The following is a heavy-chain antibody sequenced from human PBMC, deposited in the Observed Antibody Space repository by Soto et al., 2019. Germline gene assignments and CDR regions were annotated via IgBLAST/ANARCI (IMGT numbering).Heavy chain of an antibody. D-gene: IGHD6-19*01. CDR2: IYHSGST. CDR1: GGSISSSNW. J-gene: IGHJ4*02. Sequence: PSETLSLTCAVSGGSISSSNWWSWVRQPPGKGLEWIGEIYHSGSTNYNPSLKSRVTISVDKSKNQFSLKLSSVTAADTAVYYCASIAVAGTERYYFDYWGQGTLVTV. CDR3: ASIAVAGTERYYFDY. V-gene: IGHV4-4*02.